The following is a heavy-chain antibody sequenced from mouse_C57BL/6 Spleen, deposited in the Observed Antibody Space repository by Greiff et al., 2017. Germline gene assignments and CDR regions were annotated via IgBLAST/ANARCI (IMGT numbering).Heavy chain of an antibody. Sequence: QVQLQQSGPELVKPGASVKISCKASGYSFTSYYIHWVKQRPGQGLEWIGWIYPGSGNTKYNEKFKGKATLTADTSYSTAYMQLSSLTSEGSAVYYCAREVDYGSSYVDYWGQGTTLTVSS. CDR3: AREVDYGSSYVDY. CDR2: IYPGSGNT. V-gene: IGHV1-66*01. J-gene: IGHJ2*01. CDR1: GYSFTSYY. D-gene: IGHD1-1*01.